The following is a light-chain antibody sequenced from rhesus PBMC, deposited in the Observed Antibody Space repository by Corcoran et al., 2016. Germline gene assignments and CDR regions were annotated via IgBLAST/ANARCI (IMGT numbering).Light chain of an antibody. CDR3: QHGYGTPFT. CDR1: ENVTNY. J-gene: IGKJ3*01. V-gene: IGKV1-74*01. Sequence: DIQMTQSPSSLSAFVGDRVTITCRASENVTNYLNWYHQKPGKAPEFLIYRASTLQTGVPSRFTGSGYGTEFFLPISSLQPEDVGTYYCQHGYGTPFTFGPGTKMDIK. CDR2: RAS.